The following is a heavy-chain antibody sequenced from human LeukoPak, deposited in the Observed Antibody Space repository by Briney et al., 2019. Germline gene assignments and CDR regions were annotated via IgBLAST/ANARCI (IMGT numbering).Heavy chain of an antibody. CDR1: GGTFSSYA. J-gene: IGHJ4*02. V-gene: IGHV1-69*04. Sequence: ASVKVSCKASGGTFSSYAISWVRQAPGQGLEWMGRIIPILGIANYAQKFQGRVTITADKSTSTAYMELSSLRSEDTAVYYCARGSARIAAAGTGYWGQGTLVTVSS. CDR3: ARGSARIAAAGTGY. D-gene: IGHD6-13*01. CDR2: IIPILGIA.